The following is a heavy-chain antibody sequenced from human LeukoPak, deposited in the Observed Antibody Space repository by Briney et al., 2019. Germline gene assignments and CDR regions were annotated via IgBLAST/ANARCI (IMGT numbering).Heavy chain of an antibody. D-gene: IGHD1-26*01. CDR1: GYSISSGYY. CDR3: ARVWYGPVGYGSYYFDY. J-gene: IGHJ4*02. CDR2: IYHSGST. Sequence: SETLSLTCTVSGYSISSGYYWGWIRQPPGKGLEWIGSIYHSGSTYYNPSLKSRVTISVDTSKNQFSLKLSSVTAADTAVYYCARVWYGPVGYGSYYFDYWGQGTLVTVSS. V-gene: IGHV4-38-2*02.